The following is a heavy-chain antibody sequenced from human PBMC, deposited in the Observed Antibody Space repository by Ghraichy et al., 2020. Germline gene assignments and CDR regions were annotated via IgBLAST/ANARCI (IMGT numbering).Heavy chain of an antibody. D-gene: IGHD6-19*01. CDR2: ISGSGGST. CDR1: GFTFSSYA. V-gene: IGHV3-23*01. Sequence: GGSLRLPCAASGFTFSSYAMSWVRQAPGKGLEWVSAISGSGGSTYYADSVKGRFTISRDNSKNTLYLQMNSLRAEDTAVYYCAKAMGSSGWNRYYFDYWGQGTLVTVSS. CDR3: AKAMGSSGWNRYYFDY. J-gene: IGHJ4*02.